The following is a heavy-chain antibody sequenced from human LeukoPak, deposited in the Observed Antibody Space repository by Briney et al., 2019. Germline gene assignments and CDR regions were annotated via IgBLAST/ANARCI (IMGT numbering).Heavy chain of an antibody. CDR3: TREDGGYIGSWFDP. D-gene: IGHD4-17*01. CDR2: IRSKAYGGTT. J-gene: IGHJ5*02. Sequence: LGRSLRLSCTASGFTFGDYAMSWVRPAPGKGLEWVGFIRSKAYGGTTEYAASVKGRFTISRDDSKSIAYLQMNSLKTEDTAVYYCTREDGGYIGSWFDPWGQGTLVTVPS. V-gene: IGHV3-49*04. CDR1: GFTFGDYA.